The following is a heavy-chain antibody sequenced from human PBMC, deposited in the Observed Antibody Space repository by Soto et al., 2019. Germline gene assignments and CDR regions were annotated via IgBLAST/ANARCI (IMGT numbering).Heavy chain of an antibody. CDR3: AHVAYTTSWYVDP. Sequence: QITLRESGPTLVKPTRTLTLTCNFSGFSLSTSGVGVGWIRQPPGNALEWLALIFWDDDKRYRPSLEGRLTITKDTFKNQVVLIMTNMDPMDTATYYCAHVAYTTSWYVDPWGQGTLVTVSS. D-gene: IGHD6-13*01. V-gene: IGHV2-5*02. J-gene: IGHJ5*02. CDR1: GFSLSTSGVG. CDR2: IFWDDDK.